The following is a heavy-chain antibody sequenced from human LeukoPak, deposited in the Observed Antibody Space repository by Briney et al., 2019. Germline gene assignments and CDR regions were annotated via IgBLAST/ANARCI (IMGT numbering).Heavy chain of an antibody. CDR3: ARALYCSSTSCYLPFDY. CDR2: ISSSGSTI. J-gene: IGHJ4*02. Sequence: GGSLRLSCAASGFTFSSYEMNWVRQAPGKGLEWVSYISSSGSTIYYADSVKGRFTISRDNAKNSLYLQMNSLRAEDTAVYYCARALYCSSTSCYLPFDYWGQGTLVTVSP. CDR1: GFTFSSYE. V-gene: IGHV3-48*03. D-gene: IGHD2-2*01.